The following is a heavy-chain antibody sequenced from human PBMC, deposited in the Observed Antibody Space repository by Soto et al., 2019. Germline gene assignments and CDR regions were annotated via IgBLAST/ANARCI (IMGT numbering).Heavy chain of an antibody. Sequence: SETLSLTCAVSGGSFSGYIWTWIRQTPGKGLQWIGQINHSGSSIYNPSLKNRVTISTMSNNKFSLELSSVTAADTAVYYCTRGLFIFSSYSGSRYHFDFWGQGTMVTVSS. D-gene: IGHD2-15*01. CDR3: TRGLFIFSSYSGSRYHFDF. J-gene: IGHJ4*02. CDR2: INHSGSS. CDR1: GGSFSGYI. V-gene: IGHV4-34*01.